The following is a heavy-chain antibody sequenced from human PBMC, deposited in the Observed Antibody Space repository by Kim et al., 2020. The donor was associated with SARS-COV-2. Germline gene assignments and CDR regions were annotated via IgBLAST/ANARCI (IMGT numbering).Heavy chain of an antibody. Sequence: GGSLRLSCVASGFTFGNYFMHWFRQVPGEGLVWVSCIICGSRIIEYVDSVKGRFTISRDNAKNSLYLQMNSLRPDDTAMYYCAKDDGYDISDSYG. CDR1: GFTFGNYF. CDR2: IICGSRII. J-gene: IGHJ6*01. V-gene: IGHV3-9*01. D-gene: IGHD3-22*01. CDR3: AKDDGYDISDSYG.